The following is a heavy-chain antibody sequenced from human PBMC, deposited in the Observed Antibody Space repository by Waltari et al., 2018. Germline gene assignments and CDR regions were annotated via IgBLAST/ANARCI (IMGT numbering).Heavy chain of an antibody. V-gene: IGHV4-59*01. Sequence: GGSISSYYWSWIRQPPGKGLEWIGYIYYSGSTNYNASLKSRVTISVDTSKTQFSLKPSSVTAADTAVYYCARVAHEWELLGYYYYYYIDVWGKGTTVTVSS. CDR3: ARVAHEWELLGYYYYYYIDV. CDR2: IYYSGST. CDR1: GGSISSYY. D-gene: IGHD1-26*01. J-gene: IGHJ6*03.